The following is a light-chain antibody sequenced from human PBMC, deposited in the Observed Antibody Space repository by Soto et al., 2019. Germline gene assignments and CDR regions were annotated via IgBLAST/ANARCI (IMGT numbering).Light chain of an antibody. CDR1: SSDVGSYNR. CDR2: EVT. Sequence: QSVLTQPPSVSGSPGQSVTISCTGTSSDVGSYNRVSWYQQPPGTAPKLMIYEVTNRPSGVLDRFSGSKSGNTASLTISGLQAEDEADYYCSSYTSSDTYVFGTGTKVTVL. J-gene: IGLJ1*01. V-gene: IGLV2-18*02. CDR3: SSYTSSDTYV.